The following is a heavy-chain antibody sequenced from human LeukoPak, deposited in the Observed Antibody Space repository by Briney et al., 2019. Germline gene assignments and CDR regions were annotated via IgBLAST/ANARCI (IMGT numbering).Heavy chain of an antibody. CDR2: IIPMFGTE. V-gene: IGHV1-69*13. D-gene: IGHD3-16*01. Sequence: GASVKVSCKASGGTFNTCAVTWVRQAPGQGLEWMGTIIPMFGTENNAQKFQGRVTITADESTSTSYMELSRLRSDDTAVYYCARVRYRLAETYIDYWGQGTLVTVSS. CDR1: GGTFNTCA. J-gene: IGHJ4*02. CDR3: ARVRYRLAETYIDY.